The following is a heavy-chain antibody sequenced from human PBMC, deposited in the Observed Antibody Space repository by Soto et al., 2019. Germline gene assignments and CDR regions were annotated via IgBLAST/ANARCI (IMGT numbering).Heavy chain of an antibody. Sequence: GGSLRLSCAASGFTFSSYAMSWVRQAPGKGLEWVSAISGSGGSTYYADSVKGRFTISRDNSKNTLYLQMNSLRAEDTAVYYCAKGGTYYDYAPVRNAKHHYYYGMDVWGQGTTVTVSS. D-gene: IGHD3-16*01. V-gene: IGHV3-23*01. CDR3: AKGGTYYDYAPVRNAKHHYYYGMDV. CDR1: GFTFSSYA. CDR2: ISGSGGST. J-gene: IGHJ6*02.